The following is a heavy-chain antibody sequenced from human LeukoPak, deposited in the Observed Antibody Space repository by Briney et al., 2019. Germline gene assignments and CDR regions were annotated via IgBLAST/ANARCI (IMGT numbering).Heavy chain of an antibody. Sequence: GGSLRLSCAASGFTFSSYAMSWVRQAPGKGLEWVAAISGSGGTTYYADSVKSRFTISRDNSKNTLYLQMNSLRAEDTAIYYCAKERKLLPFDCWGQGTLVTVSS. CDR2: ISGSGGTT. V-gene: IGHV3-23*01. CDR1: GFTFSSYA. J-gene: IGHJ4*02. D-gene: IGHD4-23*01. CDR3: AKERKLLPFDC.